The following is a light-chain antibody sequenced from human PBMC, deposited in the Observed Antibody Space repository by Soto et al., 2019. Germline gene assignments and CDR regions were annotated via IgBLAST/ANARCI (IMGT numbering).Light chain of an antibody. V-gene: IGKV3-15*01. Sequence: EIVMTQSPATLSVSPGERATLSCRASQSVSSNLAWYQQKPGQAPRLLIYDASTRAAGIPARFSGSGSGTEFTLTISSLQSEDFAVYYCQQYSNWPPLTFGGGTKVDIK. CDR3: QQYSNWPPLT. CDR1: QSVSSN. CDR2: DAS. J-gene: IGKJ4*01.